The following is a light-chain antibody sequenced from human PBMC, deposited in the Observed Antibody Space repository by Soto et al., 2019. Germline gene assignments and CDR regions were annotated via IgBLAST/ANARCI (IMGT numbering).Light chain of an antibody. J-gene: IGLJ2*01. CDR1: SSNIGAGYD. Sequence: QAVVTQPPSVSGAPGQRVTISCTGSSSNIGAGYDVHWYQQVPGTAPKLLIYGNSDRPSGVPDRFSGSKSGNSASLAITGLQAEDEADFYCQSYDSSRSGVVFGGGTKLTVL. CDR2: GNS. V-gene: IGLV1-40*01. CDR3: QSYDSSRSGVV.